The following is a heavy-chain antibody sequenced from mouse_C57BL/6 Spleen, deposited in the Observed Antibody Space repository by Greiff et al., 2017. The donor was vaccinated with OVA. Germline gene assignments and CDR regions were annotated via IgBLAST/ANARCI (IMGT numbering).Heavy chain of an antibody. V-gene: IGHV1-69*01. Sequence: VQLQQPGAELVMPGASVKLSCKASGYTFTSYWMRWVKQRPGQGLEWIGEIDPSDSYTNYNQKFKGKSTLTVDKSSSTAYMQLSSLTSEDSAVYYCARYPYFDYWGQGTTLTVSS. CDR2: IDPSDSYT. CDR1: GYTFTSYW. CDR3: ARYPYFDY. J-gene: IGHJ2*01.